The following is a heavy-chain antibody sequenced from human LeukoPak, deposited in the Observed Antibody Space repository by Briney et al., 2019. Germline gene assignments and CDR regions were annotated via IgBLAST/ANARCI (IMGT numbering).Heavy chain of an antibody. V-gene: IGHV4-59*01. CDR3: ARGVYIAAAQYGY. J-gene: IGHJ4*02. CDR2: IYYSGTT. D-gene: IGHD6-13*01. Sequence: SETLSLTCTVSGGSISSYYWSWIRQPPGEGLEWIGYIYYSGTTNYNPSLKSRVTISVDTSKNQFSLKLSSVTAAGTAVYYCARGVYIAAAQYGYWGQGTLVTVSS. CDR1: GGSISSYY.